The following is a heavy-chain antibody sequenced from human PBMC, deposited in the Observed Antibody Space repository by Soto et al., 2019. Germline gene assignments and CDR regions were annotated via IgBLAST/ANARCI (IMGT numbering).Heavy chain of an antibody. CDR2: ISYDGSNK. CDR1: GFTFSSYG. CDR3: AKEGNYLLN. Sequence: QVQLVESGGGVVQPGRSLRLSCAASGFTFSSYGMHWVRQAPGKGLEWVAVISYDGSNKYYADSVKGRFTISRDNSKNTRYLQMNSLRAEDTAVYYCAKEGNYLLNWGQGTLVTVSS. D-gene: IGHD1-7*01. J-gene: IGHJ4*02. V-gene: IGHV3-30*18.